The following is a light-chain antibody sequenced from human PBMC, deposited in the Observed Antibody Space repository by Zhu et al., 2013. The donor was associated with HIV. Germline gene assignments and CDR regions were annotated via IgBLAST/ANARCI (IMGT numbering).Light chain of an antibody. Sequence: IQMTQSPSSLSASVGDRVTITCRASQSISTYLNWYQQKPGKAPKLLIYKVSNLESGVPSRFSGSGSGTDFTLTISSLQPEDAATYYCQQLNSYPIFAFGPGTKVNIK. CDR2: KVS. CDR3: QQLNSYPIFA. V-gene: IGKV1-13*02. CDR1: QSISTY. J-gene: IGKJ3*01.